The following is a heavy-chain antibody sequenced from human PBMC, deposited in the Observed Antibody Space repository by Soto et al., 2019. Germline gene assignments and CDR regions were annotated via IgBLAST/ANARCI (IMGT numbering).Heavy chain of an antibody. Sequence: QVTLKESGPVLVKPTETLTLTCTVSGFSLSNARMGVSWIRQPPGKALEWLAHIFSNDEKSYSTSLKSRLTSSKDTSKNQVVLTMTNSDPVDTATYYCARIRDEDCSGGSCYYYFDYWGQGTLVTVSS. CDR3: ARIRDEDCSGGSCYYYFDY. D-gene: IGHD2-15*01. CDR2: IFSNDEK. J-gene: IGHJ4*02. CDR1: GFSLSNARMG. V-gene: IGHV2-26*01.